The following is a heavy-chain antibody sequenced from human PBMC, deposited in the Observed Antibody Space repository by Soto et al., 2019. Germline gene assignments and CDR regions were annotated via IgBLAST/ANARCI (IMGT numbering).Heavy chain of an antibody. V-gene: IGHV3-23*01. Sequence: EVQLLESGGGLVQPGGSLRLSCAASGFTFSSYAMSWVRQAPGKGLEWVSAISVSGGSTYYADSVKGRFTISRDKSKNTLYLQTNSLRAEDTAVYYCAKASFEQSLVSDYWGQGTLVTVSS. CDR1: GFTFSSYA. CDR3: AKASFEQSLVSDY. D-gene: IGHD6-19*01. J-gene: IGHJ4*02. CDR2: ISVSGGST.